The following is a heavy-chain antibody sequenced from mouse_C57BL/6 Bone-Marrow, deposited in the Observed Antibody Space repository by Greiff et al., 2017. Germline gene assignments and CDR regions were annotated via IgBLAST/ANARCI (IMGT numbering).Heavy chain of an antibody. J-gene: IGHJ4*01. CDR1: GFTFTDYY. D-gene: IGHD1-1*01. Sequence: EVQGVESGGGLVQPGGSLSLSCAASGFTFTDYYMSWVRQPPGKALEWLGFIRNKANGYTTEYSASVKGRFTISRDNSQSILYLQLNALRAEDSATYYCASSTVVANYYAMDYWGQGTSVTFSS. CDR3: ASSTVVANYYAMDY. V-gene: IGHV7-3*01. CDR2: IRNKANGYTT.